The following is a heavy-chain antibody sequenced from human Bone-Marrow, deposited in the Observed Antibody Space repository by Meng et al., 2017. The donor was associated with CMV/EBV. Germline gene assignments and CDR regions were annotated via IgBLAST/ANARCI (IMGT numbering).Heavy chain of an antibody. J-gene: IGHJ4*02. D-gene: IGHD3-10*01. CDR1: GFTFSNYW. CDR2: IDTDGTIT. V-gene: IGHV3-74*01. CDR3: AKNYGSGSYYWD. Sequence: EVQLVESGGGVVQPVXXXXLSCVDSGFTFSNYWMHWVRQVPGEGLVWVSGIDTDGTITSYADSVRGRFTISRDNSKNTLYLQMNSLRAEDTAVYYCAKNYGSGSYYWDWGQGTLVTVSS.